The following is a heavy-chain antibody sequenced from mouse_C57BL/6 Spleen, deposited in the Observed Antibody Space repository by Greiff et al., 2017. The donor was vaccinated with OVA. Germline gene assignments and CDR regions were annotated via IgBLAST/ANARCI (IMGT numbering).Heavy chain of an antibody. CDR2: INPGSGGT. J-gene: IGHJ2*01. Sequence: QVQLQQSGAELVRPGTSVKVSFKASGYAFTNYLIEWVKQRPGQGLEWIGVINPGSGGTNYNEKFKGKATLTADKSSSTAYMQLSSLTSEDSAVYFCARSNWEYYFDYWGQGTTLTVSS. CDR1: GYAFTNYL. D-gene: IGHD4-1*01. CDR3: ARSNWEYYFDY. V-gene: IGHV1-54*01.